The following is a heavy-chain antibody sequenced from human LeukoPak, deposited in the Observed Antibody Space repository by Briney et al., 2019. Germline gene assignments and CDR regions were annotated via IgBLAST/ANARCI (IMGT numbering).Heavy chain of an antibody. CDR3: ARSVSWVDTVMVTWYFDY. D-gene: IGHD5-18*01. Sequence: GGSLRLSCAASGFTFSNYWMSWVRQAPEKGLEWVANIKQDGSEKYYVDSVKGRFTISRDNAKKSLYLQTDSLRAEDTAVYYCARSVSWVDTVMVTWYFDYWGQGTLVTVSS. CDR2: IKQDGSEK. J-gene: IGHJ4*02. V-gene: IGHV3-7*03. CDR1: GFTFSNYW.